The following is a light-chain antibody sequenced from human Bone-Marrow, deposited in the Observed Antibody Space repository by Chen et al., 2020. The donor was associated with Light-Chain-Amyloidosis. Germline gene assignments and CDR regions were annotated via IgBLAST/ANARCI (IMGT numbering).Light chain of an antibody. J-gene: IGLJ3*02. V-gene: IGLV3-21*02. Sequence: YVLTQPSSVSVAPGQTATIACGGNNIGSTSVHWYQQTPGQAPLLVVYDDSDRPSGIPERLSGSNSGNTATLTISRVEAGDEADYYCQVWDRSSDRPVFGGGTRLTVL. CDR3: QVWDRSSDRPV. CDR1: NIGSTS. CDR2: DDS.